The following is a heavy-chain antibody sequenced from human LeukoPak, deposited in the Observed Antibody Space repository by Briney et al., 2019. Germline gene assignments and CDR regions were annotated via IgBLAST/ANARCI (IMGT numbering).Heavy chain of an antibody. CDR3: ARDQEVWSSVAAVDY. D-gene: IGHD6-13*01. CDR1: GYTFTGYY. CDR2: INPNSGGT. Sequence: ASVKVSCKASGYTFTGYYMHWVRQAPGQGLEWMGWINPNSGGTNYAQKFQGRVTMTRDTSISTAYMELSRLRSDDTAVYYCARDQEVWSSVAAVDYWGQGTLVTVSS. V-gene: IGHV1-2*02. J-gene: IGHJ4*02.